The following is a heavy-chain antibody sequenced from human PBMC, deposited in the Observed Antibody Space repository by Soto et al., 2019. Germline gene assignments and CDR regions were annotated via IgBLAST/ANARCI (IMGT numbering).Heavy chain of an antibody. CDR2: IYYSGST. J-gene: IGHJ4*02. V-gene: IGHV4-59*12. CDR1: GGSISSYY. CDR3: ARGGDYDFWSGYPMGLDY. D-gene: IGHD3-3*01. Sequence: SETLSLTCTVAGGSISSYYWSWIRQPPGKGLEWIGYIYYSGSTYYNPSLKSRVTISVDTSKNQFSLKLSSVTAADTAVYYCARGGDYDFWSGYPMGLDYWGQGTLVTVSS.